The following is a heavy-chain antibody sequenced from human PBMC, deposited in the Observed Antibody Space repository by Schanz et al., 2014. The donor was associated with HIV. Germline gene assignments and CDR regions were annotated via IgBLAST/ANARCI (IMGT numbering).Heavy chain of an antibody. Sequence: QVQLVQSGAAVKKPGSSVKVSCKASGGPFSRYAISWVRQAPGQGLEWMGGIIPIFGTTNYAQKFQGRVTITGDASKSTAYMELSSVRSDDTAVYFCARAPRLYTNSTGVYGMDVWGRGTAVTVSS. V-gene: IGHV1-69*01. D-gene: IGHD2-2*02. CDR1: GGPFSRYA. J-gene: IGHJ6*02. CDR2: IIPIFGTT. CDR3: ARAPRLYTNSTGVYGMDV.